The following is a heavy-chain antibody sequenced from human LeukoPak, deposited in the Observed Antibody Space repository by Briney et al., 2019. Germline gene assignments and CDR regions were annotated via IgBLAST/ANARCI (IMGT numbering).Heavy chain of an antibody. CDR2: ISAYNGNT. V-gene: IGHV1-18*01. CDR3: ARSRPSLAYSGSYPFDY. D-gene: IGHD1-26*01. J-gene: IGHJ4*02. Sequence: GASVKVSCKASGYTFTSYGISWVRQAPGQGLEWMGWISAYNGNTNYAQKLQGRVTMITDTSTSTAYMELRSLRSDDTAVYYCARSRPSLAYSGSYPFDYWGQGTLVTVSS. CDR1: GYTFTSYG.